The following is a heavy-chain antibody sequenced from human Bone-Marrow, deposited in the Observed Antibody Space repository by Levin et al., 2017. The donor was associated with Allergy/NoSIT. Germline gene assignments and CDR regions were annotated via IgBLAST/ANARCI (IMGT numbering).Heavy chain of an antibody. CDR1: GLRFSSFW. CDR3: ASGVRGDSSGYRDFDY. J-gene: IGHJ4*02. V-gene: IGHV3-74*03. Sequence: GGSLRLSCAASGLRFSSFWIHWVRQSPGKGLVWVSRINSDGSDTTYADSVKGRFTISRDNAKNTVYLQMNSLKVEDTAVYYCASGVRGDSSGYRDFDYWGQGTLVTVSS. D-gene: IGHD3-22*01. CDR2: INSDGSDT.